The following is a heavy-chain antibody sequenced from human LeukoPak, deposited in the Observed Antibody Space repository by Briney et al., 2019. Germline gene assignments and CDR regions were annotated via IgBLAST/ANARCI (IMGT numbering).Heavy chain of an antibody. Sequence: GGSLRLSCEASGFSFDDYGMSWVRQAPGKGLVGVSRINDDGRSTSYADSVKGRFTISRDNAKNSLYLQMNSLRAEDTAVYYCARDPGTYGDYPPYYYYYYMDVWGKGTTVTVSS. V-gene: IGHV3-20*04. CDR1: GFSFDDYG. J-gene: IGHJ6*03. D-gene: IGHD4-17*01. CDR3: ARDPGTYGDYPPYYYYYYMDV. CDR2: INDDGRST.